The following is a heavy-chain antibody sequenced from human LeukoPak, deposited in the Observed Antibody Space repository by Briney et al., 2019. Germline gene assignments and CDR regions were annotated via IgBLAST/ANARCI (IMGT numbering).Heavy chain of an antibody. Sequence: SETLSLTCTVSGGSISSSSYYWGWIRQPPGKGLEWIGSIYYSGSTYYNPSLKSRVTISVDTSKNQFSLKLSSVTAADTAVYYCARRRKAAGAFDYWGQGTLVTVSS. J-gene: IGHJ4*02. CDR3: ARRRKAAGAFDY. CDR2: IYYSGST. CDR1: GGSISSSSYY. D-gene: IGHD6-13*01. V-gene: IGHV4-39*07.